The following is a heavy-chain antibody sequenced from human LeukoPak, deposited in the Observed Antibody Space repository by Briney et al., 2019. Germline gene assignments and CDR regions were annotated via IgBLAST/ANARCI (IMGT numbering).Heavy chain of an antibody. CDR1: GGSISSSNYY. CDR2: ISYSGST. Sequence: SETLSLTCTVSGGSISSSNYYWGWIRQPPGKGLEWIGSISYSGSTYYNPSLRGRVTISEDTSKNQFSLKLSSVTAADTAVYYCASIEATTGAFDIWGQGTMVTVSS. J-gene: IGHJ3*02. V-gene: IGHV4-39*07. CDR3: ASIEATTGAFDI. D-gene: IGHD5-12*01.